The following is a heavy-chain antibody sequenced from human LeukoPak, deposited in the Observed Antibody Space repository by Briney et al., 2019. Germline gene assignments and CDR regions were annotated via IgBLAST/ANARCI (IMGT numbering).Heavy chain of an antibody. Sequence: PGGSLRLSCAASGFTFSSYSMNWVRQAPGKGLEWVSSISSSSSYIYYADSVKGRFTISRDNAKNSLYLQMNSLRAEDTAVYYCARHPGGVLGDYFDYWGQGTLVTVSS. D-gene: IGHD3-10*01. V-gene: IGHV3-21*01. CDR2: ISSSSSYI. J-gene: IGHJ4*02. CDR3: ARHPGGVLGDYFDY. CDR1: GFTFSSYS.